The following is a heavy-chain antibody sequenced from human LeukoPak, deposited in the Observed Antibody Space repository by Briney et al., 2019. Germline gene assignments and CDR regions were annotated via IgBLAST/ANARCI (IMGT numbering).Heavy chain of an antibody. J-gene: IGHJ3*02. CDR1: GYSFTSYW. CDR3: ARHGTTWFGELDAFDI. CDR2: IYPGDSDT. D-gene: IGHD3-10*01. Sequence: GESLQISCKGSGYSFTSYWIGWVRQMPGKGLEWMGIIYPGDSDTRYSPSFQGQVTISADKSISTAYLQWSSLKASDTAMYYCARHGTTWFGELDAFDIWGQGTMVTVSS. V-gene: IGHV5-51*01.